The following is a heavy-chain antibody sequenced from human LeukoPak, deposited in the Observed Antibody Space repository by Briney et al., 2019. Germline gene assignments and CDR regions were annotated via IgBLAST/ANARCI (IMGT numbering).Heavy chain of an antibody. D-gene: IGHD4-17*01. J-gene: IGHJ6*02. CDR1: GGSFSGYY. CDR2: INHSGST. V-gene: IGHV4-34*01. CDR3: ARLLPMTTVTTYAYYYGMDV. Sequence: SETPSLTCAVYGGSFSGYYWSWIRQPPGKGLEWIGEINHSGSTNYNPSLKSRVTISVDTSKNQFSLKLSSVTAADTAVYYCARLLPMTTVTTYAYYYGMDVWGQGTTVTVSS.